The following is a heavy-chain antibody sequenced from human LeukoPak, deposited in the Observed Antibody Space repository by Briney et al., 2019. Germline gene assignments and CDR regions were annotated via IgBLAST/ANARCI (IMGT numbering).Heavy chain of an antibody. CDR1: GDFITAYY. CDR3: ASNTGTVFDY. CDR2: VYYSGST. V-gene: IGHV4-59*01. J-gene: IGHJ4*02. Sequence: SETLSLTCTVSGDFITAYYWSWIRQPPGKGLEWIGYVYYSGSTEYNPSLRSRVTISLEMSKHQFSLNLTSATAADTAVYYCASNTGTVFDYWGQGALVTVSS. D-gene: IGHD7-27*01.